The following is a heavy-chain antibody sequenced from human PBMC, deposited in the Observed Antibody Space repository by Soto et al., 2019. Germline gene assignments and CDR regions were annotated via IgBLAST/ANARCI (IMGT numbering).Heavy chain of an antibody. V-gene: IGHV3-30*18. CDR1: GFTFSSYG. CDR3: AKDAALWFGELFWHYYYYGMDV. J-gene: IGHJ6*02. Sequence: QVQLVESGGGVVQPGRSLRLSCAASGFTFSSYGMHWVRQAPGKGLEWVAVISYDGSNKYYADSVKGRFTISRDNSKNTLYLQMNSLRAEDTAVYYCAKDAALWFGELFWHYYYYGMDVWGQGTTVTVSS. D-gene: IGHD3-10*01. CDR2: ISYDGSNK.